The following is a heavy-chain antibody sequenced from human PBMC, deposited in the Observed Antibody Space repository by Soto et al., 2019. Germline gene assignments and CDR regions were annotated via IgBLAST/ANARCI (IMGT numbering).Heavy chain of an antibody. CDR2: ISAYNGNT. CDR1: GYTFTSYG. V-gene: IGHV1-18*01. J-gene: IGHJ5*02. CDR3: ARDADYYYGSGSDNRFDP. D-gene: IGHD3-10*01. Sequence: QVQLVQSGAEVKKPGASVKVSCKASGYTFTSYGISWVRQAPGLGLEWMGWISAYNGNTNYAQKLKGSVIITTDPSTRTGYMEVRSLRSDDTAVYYCARDADYYYGSGSDNRFDPWGQGTLVTVSS.